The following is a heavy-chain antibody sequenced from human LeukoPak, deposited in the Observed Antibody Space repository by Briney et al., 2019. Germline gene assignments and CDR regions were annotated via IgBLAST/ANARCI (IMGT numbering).Heavy chain of an antibody. D-gene: IGHD1-26*01. J-gene: IGHJ4*02. CDR1: GFTFDNYW. V-gene: IGHV3-7*01. CDR3: ARERKVGATDFDY. CDR2: IKPDGSEK. Sequence: GGSLRLSCAASGFTFDNYWMSWVRQAPGKGLEWVANIKPDGSEKHYVDSVEGRFTISRDNTKNSVYLQMNSLRAEDTAVYYCARERKVGATDFDYWGQGTLVTVSS.